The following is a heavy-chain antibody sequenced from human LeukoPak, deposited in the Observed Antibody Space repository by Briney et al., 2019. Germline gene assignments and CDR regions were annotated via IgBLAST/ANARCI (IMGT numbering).Heavy chain of an antibody. CDR1: GFTFTGYS. CDR2: ISSSSSHI. D-gene: IGHD2/OR15-2a*01. CDR3: ARSVMTGSTTRAFDM. V-gene: IGHV3-21*01. J-gene: IGHJ3*02. Sequence: GGSLRLSCVVSGFTFTGYSMNWVRRAPGKGLEWVSCISSSSSHIFYADSVKGRFTISRDNARNALDLQMNSLRAEDAAVYYCARSVMTGSTTRAFDMWGQGTMVTVSS.